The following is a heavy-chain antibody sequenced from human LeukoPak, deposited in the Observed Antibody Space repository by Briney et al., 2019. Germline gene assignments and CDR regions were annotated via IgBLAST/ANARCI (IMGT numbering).Heavy chain of an antibody. CDR2: IYYSGST. D-gene: IGHD6-6*01. Sequence: PSESLSLTCTVSGGSISSTSYYWGWIRQPPGKGLEWIGSIYYSGSTSYNPSLRRRFTISVDTSKDQFSLRLSSVAAADTAVYYCARTQYSTSPAGYYYYYMDVWGKGTTLTVSS. CDR1: GGSISSTSYY. CDR3: ARTQYSTSPAGYYYYYMDV. J-gene: IGHJ6*03. V-gene: IGHV4-39*01.